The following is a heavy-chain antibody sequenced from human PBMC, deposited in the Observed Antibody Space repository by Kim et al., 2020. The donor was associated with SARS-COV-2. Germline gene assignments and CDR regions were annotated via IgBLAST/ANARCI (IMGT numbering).Heavy chain of an antibody. J-gene: IGHJ4*02. CDR2: ISSSGDNL. Sequence: GGSLRLSCAASGFTFGAYNMNWVRQAPGKGLEWVSSISSSGDNLHYVGSVQGRFTISRDNAKNALYLQMASLRAEDTSVYYCASGVGRSWNPIRYWGQGTLVTVSS. CDR1: GFTFGAYN. CDR3: ASGVGRSWNPIRY. D-gene: IGHD1-1*01. V-gene: IGHV3-21*01.